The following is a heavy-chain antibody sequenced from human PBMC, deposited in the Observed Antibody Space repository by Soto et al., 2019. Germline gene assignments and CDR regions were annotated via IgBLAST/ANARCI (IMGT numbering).Heavy chain of an antibody. J-gene: IGHJ5*02. CDR1: GFTFSRYW. V-gene: IGHV3-7*01. Sequence: GGSLRLSCAASGFTFSRYWMSWVRQAPGKGLEWVANIKEDGSGTYYADAVKGRFTLSRDNVKNSLYLQMNSLRVEDTAVYYCARDGDGYPAWGQGTLVTGSS. CDR2: IKEDGSGT. D-gene: IGHD1-1*01. CDR3: ARDGDGYPA.